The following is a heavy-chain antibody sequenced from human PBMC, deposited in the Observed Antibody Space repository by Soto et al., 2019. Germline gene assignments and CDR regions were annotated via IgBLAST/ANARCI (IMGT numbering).Heavy chain of an antibody. CDR2: IDESGDS. CDR3: AREGGYVDY. D-gene: IGHD1-1*01. CDR1: GGPIRSSSHY. V-gene: IGHV4-39*02. Sequence: QLQLQESGPGLVKPSETLSLTCTVSGGPIRSSSHYWGWIRQSPGTGLEWIGSIDESGDSYYNPSLKSRVTIFVDTSKNQFSLKLISVTGADSAIYYCAREGGYVDYWGQGTPVTVSS. J-gene: IGHJ4*02.